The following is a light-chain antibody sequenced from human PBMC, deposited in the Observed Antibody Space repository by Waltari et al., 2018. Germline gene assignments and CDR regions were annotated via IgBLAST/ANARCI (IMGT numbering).Light chain of an antibody. V-gene: IGLV4-69*01. CDR3: QTWGTGTYV. J-gene: IGLJ1*01. Sequence: QLVLTQPPSASASLGASVKITCTLTSLNRSYAIEWVQHQPEKGPRYLMRVNSDGSHIKGDGISDRFSGSSSGAERHLSISSLQSEDEADYYCQTWGTGTYVFGSGTTLTVL. CDR2: VNSDGSH. CDR1: SLNRSYA.